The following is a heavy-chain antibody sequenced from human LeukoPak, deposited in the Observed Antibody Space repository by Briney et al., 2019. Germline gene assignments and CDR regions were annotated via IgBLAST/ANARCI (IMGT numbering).Heavy chain of an antibody. D-gene: IGHD2-15*01. CDR3: AKDLDYRASGYHGYYMDV. V-gene: IGHV3-30*02. CDR2: IRYDGSNK. Sequence: SGGSLRLSCAASGFTFSSYGMHWVRQAPGKGLEWVAFIRYDGSNKYYADSVKGRFTISRDNSKNTLYLQMNSLRAEDTAVCYCAKDLDYRASGYHGYYMDVWGKGTTVTISS. CDR1: GFTFSSYG. J-gene: IGHJ6*03.